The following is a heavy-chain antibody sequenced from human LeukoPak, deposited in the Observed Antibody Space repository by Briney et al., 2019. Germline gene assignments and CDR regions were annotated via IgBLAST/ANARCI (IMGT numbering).Heavy chain of an antibody. Sequence: SETLFLTCTVSGGSISSSSYYWGWIRQPPGKGLEWIGSIYYSGSTYYNPSLKSRVTISVDTSKNQFSLKLSSVTAADTAVYYCARRVVRGVVGFDPWGQGTLVTVSS. J-gene: IGHJ5*02. D-gene: IGHD3-10*01. CDR2: IYYSGST. CDR1: GGSISSSSYY. V-gene: IGHV4-39*01. CDR3: ARRVVRGVVGFDP.